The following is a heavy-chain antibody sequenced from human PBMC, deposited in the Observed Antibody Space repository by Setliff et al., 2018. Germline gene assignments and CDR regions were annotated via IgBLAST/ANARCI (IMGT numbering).Heavy chain of an antibody. D-gene: IGHD5-18*01. Sequence: LRLSCAASGFTFSSYSLNWVRQAPGKGLEWVSSISSSSCIYYADSVQGRFTISRDNAKNSLYLQMNSLRAEDTAVYYCARAADSYGPPRSYMDVWGKGTTVTVSS. CDR1: GFTFSSYS. J-gene: IGHJ6*03. CDR3: ARAADSYGPPRSYMDV. CDR2: ISSSSCI. V-gene: IGHV3-21*01.